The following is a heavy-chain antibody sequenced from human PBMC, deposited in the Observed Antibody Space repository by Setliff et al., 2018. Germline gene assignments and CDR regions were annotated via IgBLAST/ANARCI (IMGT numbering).Heavy chain of an antibody. D-gene: IGHD2-15*01. J-gene: IGHJ4*02. Sequence: ASVKVSCKASGYSFTSYDINWVRLAAGQGLEWMGWVSPIDDGKPGYAQKFQGRVTITIDTSTNTVFMELRNLRPDDTAIYYCARDGGGYCATTSCFHFDYWGQGTQVTVSS. CDR2: VSPIDDGKP. V-gene: IGHV1-8*01. CDR3: ARDGGGYCATTSCFHFDY. CDR1: GYSFTSYD.